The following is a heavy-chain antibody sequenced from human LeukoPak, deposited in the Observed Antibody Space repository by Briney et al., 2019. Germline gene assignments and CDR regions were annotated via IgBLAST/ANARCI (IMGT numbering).Heavy chain of an antibody. CDR2: MSYDGNTK. V-gene: IGHV3-30-3*01. J-gene: IGHJ4*02. CDR1: GFTFSDYT. Sequence: PGGSLRLSCAASGFTFSDYTLHWVRQAPGKGLEWVALMSYDGNTKYYADSVKGRFTVSRDNPKNTLYVQMNSLRAEDTAVYYCARGYCSSTDCYVRPDYWGQGTLVTVSS. CDR3: ARGYCSSTDCYVRPDY. D-gene: IGHD2-2*01.